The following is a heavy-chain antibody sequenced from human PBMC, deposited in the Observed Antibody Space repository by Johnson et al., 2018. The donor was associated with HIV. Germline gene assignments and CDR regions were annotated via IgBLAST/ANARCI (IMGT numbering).Heavy chain of an antibody. CDR3: ARGAWAGAFDI. CDR1: GFTFSSYW. J-gene: IGHJ3*02. Sequence: VQLVESGGGLVQPGGSLRLSCAASGFTFSSYWMSWVRQAPGKGLEWVANIKQDGSEKYYVDSVKGRFTISRDNSKNTLYLQMNSLRAEDTAVYYCARGAWAGAFDIWGQGTMVTVSS. V-gene: IGHV3-7*03. CDR2: IKQDGSEK. D-gene: IGHD1-26*01.